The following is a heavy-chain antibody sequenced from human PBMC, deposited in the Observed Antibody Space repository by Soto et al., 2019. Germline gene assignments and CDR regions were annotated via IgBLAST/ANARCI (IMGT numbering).Heavy chain of an antibody. Sequence: GGSLRLSCAASGFTFSSYAMSWVRQAPGKGLEWVSAISGSGGSTYYADSVKGRFTISRDNSKNTLYLQMNSLRAEDTAVYYCAKDQAHCSGGSCYSVIDYWGQGTLVTVSS. D-gene: IGHD2-15*01. CDR3: AKDQAHCSGGSCYSVIDY. CDR1: GFTFSSYA. V-gene: IGHV3-23*01. CDR2: ISGSGGST. J-gene: IGHJ4*02.